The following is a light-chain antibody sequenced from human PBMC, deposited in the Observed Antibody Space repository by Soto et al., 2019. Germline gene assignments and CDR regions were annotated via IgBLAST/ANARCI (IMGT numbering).Light chain of an antibody. CDR1: QSLGSY. Sequence: EIALTQSPATLSLSPGERATLSCRASQSLGSYLAWYQQKPGQAPRLLIYGPSSRAIGIPHRFSGSGSGTEFTLTISSLQPDDFATYYCQQYNTYYQTFGQGTKVDIK. V-gene: IGKV3-11*01. J-gene: IGKJ1*01. CDR3: QQYNTYYQT. CDR2: GPS.